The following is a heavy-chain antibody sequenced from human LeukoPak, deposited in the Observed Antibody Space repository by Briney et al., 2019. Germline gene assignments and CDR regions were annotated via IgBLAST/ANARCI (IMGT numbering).Heavy chain of an antibody. CDR2: INGDGAST. V-gene: IGHV3-74*01. D-gene: IGHD3-16*01. J-gene: IGHJ4*02. Sequence: GGSLRLSCAASGFPFSSHWMHWVRQAPGKGLVWVSRINGDGASTAYADSVRGRFTISRDNAKNTLYLQMNSLRADDTAVYYCARGAYAWQDYWGQGILVTVSS. CDR3: ARGAYAWQDY. CDR1: GFPFSSHW.